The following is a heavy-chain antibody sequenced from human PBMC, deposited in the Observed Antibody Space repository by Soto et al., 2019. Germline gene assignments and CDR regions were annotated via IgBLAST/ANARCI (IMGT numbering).Heavy chain of an antibody. V-gene: IGHV4-59*01. CDR1: GGSISSYY. D-gene: IGHD4-17*01. J-gene: IGHJ5*02. CDR2: IYYSGST. Sequence: SETLSLTCTVSGGSISSYYWSWIRQPPGKGLEWIGYIYYSGSTNYNPSLKSRVTISVDTSKNQFSLKLSSVTAADTAVYYCARRLRRQSWFDPWGQGTLVTVSS. CDR3: ARRLRRQSWFDP.